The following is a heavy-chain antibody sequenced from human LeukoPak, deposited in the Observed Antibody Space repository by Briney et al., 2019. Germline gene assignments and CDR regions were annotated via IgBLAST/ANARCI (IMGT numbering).Heavy chain of an antibody. V-gene: IGHV1-46*01. CDR3: AGDDYGGKKFDY. CDR1: GYTFTSYY. CDR2: ISPSGGST. Sequence: ASVKVSCKASGYTFTSYYMHWVRQAPGQGLEWMGIISPSGGSTSYAQKFQGRVTMTRDTSTSTVYMELSSLRSEDTAVYYCAGDDYGGKKFDYWGQGTLVTVSS. J-gene: IGHJ4*02. D-gene: IGHD4-17*01.